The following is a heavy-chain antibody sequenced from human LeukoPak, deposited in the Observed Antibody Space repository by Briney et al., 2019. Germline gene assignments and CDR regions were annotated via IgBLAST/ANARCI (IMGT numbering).Heavy chain of an antibody. V-gene: IGHV4-61*01. CDR3: ARDLSPRGYSGYPLGAFDI. CDR1: GGSISSGSYY. Sequence: PSQTLSLTCTVSGGSISSGSYYWSWIRQPPGKGLEWIGYIYYSGSTNYNPSLKSRVTISVDTSKNQFSLKLSSVTAADTAVYYCARDLSPRGYSGYPLGAFDIWGQGTMVTVSS. J-gene: IGHJ3*02. D-gene: IGHD5-12*01. CDR2: IYYSGST.